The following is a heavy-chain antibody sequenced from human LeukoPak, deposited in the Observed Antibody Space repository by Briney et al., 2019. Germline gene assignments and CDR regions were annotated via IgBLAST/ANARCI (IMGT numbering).Heavy chain of an antibody. V-gene: IGHV1-46*01. D-gene: IGHD6-19*01. CDR2: INPSGGST. CDR1: GYTFTSYY. CDR3: ARDTSPSSSGWYSGYYDYYYGMDV. J-gene: IGHJ6*02. Sequence: ASVKVSCKASGYTFTSYYMHWVRQAPGQGLEWMGIINPSGGSTSYAQKFQGRVTMTRNTSISTAYMELSSLRSEDTAVYYCARDTSPSSSGWYSGYYDYYYGMDVWGQGTTVTVSS.